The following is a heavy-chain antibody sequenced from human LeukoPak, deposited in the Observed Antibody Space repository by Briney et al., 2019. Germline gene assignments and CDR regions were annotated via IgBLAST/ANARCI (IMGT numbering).Heavy chain of an antibody. J-gene: IGHJ4*02. D-gene: IGHD6-19*01. CDR3: ARNSGRYGVS. CDR2: LYYSGRT. V-gene: IGHV4-39*01. CDR1: GGTISTSLYY. Sequence: KPSETLSLTCSVSGGTISTSLYYWGWIRQPPGKGLEWIGSLYYSGRTYYNPSLKSRVTISIDTSKNQFSLRLTSVTAADTAVYYCARNSGRYGVSWGQGTLVTVSS.